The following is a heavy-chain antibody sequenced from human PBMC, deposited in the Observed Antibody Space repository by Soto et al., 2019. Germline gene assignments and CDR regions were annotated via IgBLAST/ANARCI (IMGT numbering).Heavy chain of an antibody. CDR3: ATDTYDSSGYYRTQGAFDV. Sequence: ASVKVSCKASGYTFTSYAMHWVRQAPGQRLEWMGWINAGNGNTKYSQKFQGRVTITRDTSASTAYMELSSLRTEDTAVYYCATDTYDSSGYYRTQGAFDVWGQGTMVTVSS. CDR2: INAGNGNT. V-gene: IGHV1-3*01. D-gene: IGHD3-22*01. CDR1: GYTFTSYA. J-gene: IGHJ3*01.